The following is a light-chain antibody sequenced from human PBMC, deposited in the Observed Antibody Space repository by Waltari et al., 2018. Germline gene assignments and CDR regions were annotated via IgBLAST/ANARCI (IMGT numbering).Light chain of an antibody. V-gene: IGKV1-5*03. CDR2: RAA. CDR1: ENALRY. J-gene: IGKJ1*01. CDR3: QQYNEYPWT. Sequence: DIQMTQSPSILSASVGDTVTITCRASENALRYLAWYQQRPGKAPELLIYRAANLEIGVSSRFRGSESGTDFTLTINNLQPDDFATYYCQQYNEYPWTFGQGTRVEIK.